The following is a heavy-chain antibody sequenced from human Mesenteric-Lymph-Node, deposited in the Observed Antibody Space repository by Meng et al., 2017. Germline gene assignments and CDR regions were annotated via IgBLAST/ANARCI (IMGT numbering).Heavy chain of an antibody. Sequence: VLLVDSGGGLVQPGVYLPLTCVGSVGATSMINGCTWVRQPPGKGLEWIGSVRYSGTAYYNPSLTSRVTISVDTSKNQFSLKLSSVTAADTAVYYCARVAAAGNEWFDPWGQGTLVTVSS. D-gene: IGHD6-13*01. CDR3: ARVAAAGNEWFDP. CDR2: VRYSGTA. V-gene: IGHV4-4*02. CDR1: VGATSMING. J-gene: IGHJ5*02.